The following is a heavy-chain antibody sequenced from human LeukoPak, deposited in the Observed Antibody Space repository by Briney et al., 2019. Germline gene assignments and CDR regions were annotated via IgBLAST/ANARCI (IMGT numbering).Heavy chain of an antibody. CDR2: ISGSGGST. D-gene: IGHD6-19*01. CDR3: AKDPYSSGWYFWFDP. Sequence: GGSLRLSCAASGFTSSSYAMSWVRQAPGKGLEWVSAISGSGGSTYYADSVKGRFTISRDNSKNTLYLQMNSLRAEDTAVYYCAKDPYSSGWYFWFDPWGQGTLVTVSS. J-gene: IGHJ5*02. CDR1: GFTSSSYA. V-gene: IGHV3-23*01.